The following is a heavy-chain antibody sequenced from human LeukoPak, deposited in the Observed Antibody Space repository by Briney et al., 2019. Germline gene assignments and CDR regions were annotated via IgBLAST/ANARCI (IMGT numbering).Heavy chain of an antibody. CDR2: ISSSSSYI. V-gene: IGHV3-21*01. J-gene: IGHJ4*02. CDR1: GFTFSSYS. CDR3: AREWSHYYDSSGYSRGYFDY. D-gene: IGHD3-22*01. Sequence: GGSLRLSCAASGFTFSSYSMNWVRQAPGKGLEWVSSISSSSSYIYYADSVKGRFTISRDNAKNSLYLQMNSLRAEDTAVYYCAREWSHYYDSSGYSRGYFDYWGQGTLVTVSS.